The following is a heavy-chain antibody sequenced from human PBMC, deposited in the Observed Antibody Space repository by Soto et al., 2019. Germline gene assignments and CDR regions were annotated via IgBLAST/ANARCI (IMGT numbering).Heavy chain of an antibody. Sequence: PGGSLRLSCSASGFTFSDYAMHWVRQAPGKGLEYVSSVSSDGGSTRYADSVKGRCTISRDNSKKTLYLQMSSLRADDTAVYYCVKERVTIFGVVIVPVFAYWGQGTLVTVSS. CDR1: GFTFSDYA. J-gene: IGHJ4*02. D-gene: IGHD3-3*01. V-gene: IGHV3-64D*06. CDR3: VKERVTIFGVVIVPVFAY. CDR2: VSSDGGST.